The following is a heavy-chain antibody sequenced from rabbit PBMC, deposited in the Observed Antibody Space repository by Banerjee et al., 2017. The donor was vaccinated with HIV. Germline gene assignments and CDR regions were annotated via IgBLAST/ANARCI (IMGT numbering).Heavy chain of an antibody. CDR3: ARGAGSDWYIYYGMDL. J-gene: IGHJ6*01. D-gene: IGHD4-2*01. Sequence: QEQLEESGGDLVKPEGSLTLTCTASGFSFSSGYDMCWVRQAPGKGLEWIGCIVAGSSGSTYYASWAKGRFTISKTSSTTVTLQMTSLTAADTATYFCARGAGSDWYIYYGMDLWGPGTLVTVS. CDR2: IVAGSSGST. CDR1: GFSFSSGYD. V-gene: IGHV1S45*01.